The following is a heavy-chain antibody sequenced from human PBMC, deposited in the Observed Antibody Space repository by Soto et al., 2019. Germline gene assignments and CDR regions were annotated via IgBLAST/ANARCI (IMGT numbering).Heavy chain of an antibody. J-gene: IGHJ5*02. D-gene: IGHD3-9*01. CDR2: IWYDGSNK. CDR3: AAGGVLRYFDWSPHPKRHNWFDP. Sequence: QVQLVESGGGVVQPGRSLRLSCAASGFTFSSYGMHWVRQAPGKGLEWVAVIWYDGSNKYYADSVKGRFTISRDNSKNTLYLQRNSLSAEDTAVYYCAAGGVLRYFDWSPHPKRHNWFDPWGQGTLVTVSS. V-gene: IGHV3-33*01. CDR1: GFTFSSYG.